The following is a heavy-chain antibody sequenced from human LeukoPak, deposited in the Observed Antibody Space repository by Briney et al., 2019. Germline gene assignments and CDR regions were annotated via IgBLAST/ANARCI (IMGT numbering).Heavy chain of an antibody. J-gene: IGHJ4*02. CDR3: TRGRSGWYTISDY. CDR1: GFTFGDHA. D-gene: IGHD6-19*01. V-gene: IGHV3-49*04. CDR2: IRSKTHGETT. Sequence: GGSLRLSCTASGFTFGDHAMSWVRQAPGKGLEWVTFIRSKTHGETTEYAASVKGRFTISRDDSKGIAYLQMNSLKTEDTAVYYCTRGRSGWYTISDYWGQGTLVTVSS.